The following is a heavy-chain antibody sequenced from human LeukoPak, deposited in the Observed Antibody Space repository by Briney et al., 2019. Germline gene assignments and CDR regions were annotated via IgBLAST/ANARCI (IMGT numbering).Heavy chain of an antibody. CDR2: IFYSGTA. D-gene: IGHD1-26*01. Sequence: PSETLSLSCTVSVDSMRSYYWSWIRQSPGKGLEWIGYIFYSGTATYNPSLQSRVTFAIDTSKNQFSLRLTSVTAADTAVYYCASCIDLGIVWATSLFEYWGQGTPVAVSS. V-gene: IGHV4-59*01. J-gene: IGHJ4*02. CDR3: ASCIDLGIVWATSLFEY. CDR1: VDSMRSYY.